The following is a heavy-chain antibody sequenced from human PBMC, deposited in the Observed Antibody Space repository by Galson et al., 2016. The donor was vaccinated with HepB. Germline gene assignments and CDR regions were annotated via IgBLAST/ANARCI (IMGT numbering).Heavy chain of an antibody. CDR3: ARNYHYGSGSYIPYF. CDR2: IWYDGSHK. CDR1: GFTFRSYG. V-gene: IGHV3-33*01. D-gene: IGHD3-10*01. J-gene: IGHJ3*01. Sequence: SLRLSCAASGFTFRSYGMHWVRQVPGKGLEWVAVIWYDGSHKFYVDSVKGRFTISRDNSKNSLFLQMNSLRAEDTAVYYCARNYHYGSGSYIPYFWGQGTRVTVST.